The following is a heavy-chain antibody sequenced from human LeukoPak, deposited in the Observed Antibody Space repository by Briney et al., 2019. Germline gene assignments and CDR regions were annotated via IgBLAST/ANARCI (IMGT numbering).Heavy chain of an antibody. CDR2: ISSSGSTI. J-gene: IGHJ4*02. CDR3: ASGDYGAGLGIDF. Sequence: GGSLRLSCAASGFTFSRYSMNWVRQAPGKGLEWISYISSSGSTIYYADSVKGRLTISRDNARNSLYLQMNSLRAEDTAVYYCASGDYGAGLGIDFWGQGTLVTVSS. CDR1: GFTFSRYS. D-gene: IGHD3-10*01. V-gene: IGHV3-48*04.